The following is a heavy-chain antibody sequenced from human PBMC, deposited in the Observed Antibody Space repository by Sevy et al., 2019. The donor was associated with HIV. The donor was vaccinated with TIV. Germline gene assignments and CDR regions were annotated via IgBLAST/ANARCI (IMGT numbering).Heavy chain of an antibody. CDR3: ARDAYGDSVYYYYYGMDV. CDR1: GGSISSGDYY. Sequence: SETLSLTCTVSGGSISSGDYYWSWIRQPPGKGLEWIGYIYYSGSTYYHPSLKSRVTISVDTSKNQFSLKLSSVTAADTAVYYCARDAYGDSVYYYYYGMDVWGQGTTVTVSS. V-gene: IGHV4-30-4*01. J-gene: IGHJ6*02. D-gene: IGHD4-17*01. CDR2: IYYSGST.